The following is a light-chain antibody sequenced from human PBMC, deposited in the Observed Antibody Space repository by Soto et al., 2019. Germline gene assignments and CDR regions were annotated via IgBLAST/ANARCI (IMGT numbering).Light chain of an antibody. CDR3: QQYGDSPLT. V-gene: IGKV3-20*01. Sequence: EIVLTQSPGTLSLSPGERAALSCRASQSVSSYISLAWYQQKTGQAPRLLIYGASSRAVGVPDRFSGSGSGTDFTLTISRLEPEDFAVYYCQQYGDSPLTFGGGTKVE. J-gene: IGKJ4*01. CDR1: QSVSSYIS. CDR2: GAS.